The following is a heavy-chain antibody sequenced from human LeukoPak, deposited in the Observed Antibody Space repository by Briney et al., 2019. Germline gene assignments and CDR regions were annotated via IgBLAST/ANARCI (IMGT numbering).Heavy chain of an antibody. CDR3: AKDMAAYYYASGNIDY. Sequence: GGSLRLSCAASGFTFDDYAMHWVRQAPGKGLEWVSLISWDGGSTYYADSVKGRFTISRDNSKNSLYLQMNSLRAEDTALYYCAKDMAAYYYASGNIDYWGQGALVTVSS. CDR1: GFTFDDYA. D-gene: IGHD3-10*01. V-gene: IGHV3-43D*03. J-gene: IGHJ4*02. CDR2: ISWDGGST.